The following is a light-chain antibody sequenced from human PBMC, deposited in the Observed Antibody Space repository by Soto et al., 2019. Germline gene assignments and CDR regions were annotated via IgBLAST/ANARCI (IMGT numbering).Light chain of an antibody. V-gene: IGKV2-28*01. CDR2: LGS. CDR3: IQAIQTPGWT. Sequence: DIVMTQSPLSLPVTPGEPASISCRSSQSLLHSNGYNYLDWYLQKPGQAPQLLIYLGSNRDSGVPDRFSGSGSGTDFTLKISRVEAEDVWVYYCIQAIQTPGWTFGQGTKVEIK. J-gene: IGKJ1*01. CDR1: QSLLHSNGYNY.